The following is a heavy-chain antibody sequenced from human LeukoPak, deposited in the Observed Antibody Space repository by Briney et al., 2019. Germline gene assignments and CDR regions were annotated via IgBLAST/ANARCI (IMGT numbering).Heavy chain of an antibody. V-gene: IGHV3-23*01. CDR1: GFTVSSNY. J-gene: IGHJ4*02. D-gene: IGHD5-24*01. CDR2: ISGSGGSA. Sequence: QPGGSLRLSCAASGFTVSSNYMSWVRQAPGEGLEWVSGISGSGGSAYYADSVKGRFTISRDNSKNTLYLQMNSLRAEDTAVYYCARHAIPDRWLQHFGYWGQGTLVTVSS. CDR3: ARHAIPDRWLQHFGY.